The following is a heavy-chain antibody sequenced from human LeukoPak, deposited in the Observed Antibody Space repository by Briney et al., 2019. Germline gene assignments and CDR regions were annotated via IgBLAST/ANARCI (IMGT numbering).Heavy chain of an antibody. D-gene: IGHD6-6*01. V-gene: IGHV3-23*01. CDR1: GFTFSSYA. J-gene: IGHJ4*02. Sequence: PGGSLRLSCAASGFTFSSYAMSWVRQAPGKGLEWVSAISGSGGSTYYADSVKGRFTISRDNSKNTLYLQMNSLRAKDTAVYYCAKMGYSSSSGGPWDWGQGTLVTVSS. CDR2: ISGSGGST. CDR3: AKMGYSSSSGGPWD.